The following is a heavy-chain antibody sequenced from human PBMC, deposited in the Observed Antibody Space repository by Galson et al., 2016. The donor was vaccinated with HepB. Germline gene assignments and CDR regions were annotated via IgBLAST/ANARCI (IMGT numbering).Heavy chain of an antibody. J-gene: IGHJ4*02. CDR2: IYYSGST. V-gene: IGHV4-59*01. D-gene: IGHD6-19*01. CDR1: GGSISHYY. CDR3: AKLSSGWFGYYFDY. Sequence: ETLSLTCTVSGGSISHYYWSWIRQPPGKGLEWIGYIYYSGSTDYNPSLKSRVTISLDTSKNQFSLKVSSVTAADTAVYYCAKLSSGWFGYYFDYWGQGTLVTVSS.